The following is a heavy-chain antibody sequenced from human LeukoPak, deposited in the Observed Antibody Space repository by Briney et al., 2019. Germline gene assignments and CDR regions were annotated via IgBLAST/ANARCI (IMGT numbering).Heavy chain of an antibody. Sequence: GGSLRLSCAASGFTFSSYSMNWVRQAPGKGLEWVSSISSSSSYIYYTDSVKGRFTISRDNAKNSLYLQMNSLRAEDTAVYYCARVGTASAFDIWGQGTMVTVSS. CDR2: ISSSSSYI. D-gene: IGHD1-1*01. J-gene: IGHJ3*02. V-gene: IGHV3-21*01. CDR1: GFTFSSYS. CDR3: ARVGTASAFDI.